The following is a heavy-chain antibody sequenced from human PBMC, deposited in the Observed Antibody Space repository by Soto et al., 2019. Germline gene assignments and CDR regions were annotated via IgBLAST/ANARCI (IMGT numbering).Heavy chain of an antibody. CDR2: INDSGST. CDR1: GGSFSGSY. V-gene: IGHV4-34*01. Sequence: QVQLQQWGAGLLKPSETLSLTCGVYGGSFSGSYWSWIRQPPGKGLEWIGEINDSGSTNYNPSLRGRVTIPVDTSKNQFSLNLRSVTAADTAVYYCASGRGTENYWGQGTLVTVSS. CDR3: ASGRGTENY. D-gene: IGHD3-10*01. J-gene: IGHJ4*02.